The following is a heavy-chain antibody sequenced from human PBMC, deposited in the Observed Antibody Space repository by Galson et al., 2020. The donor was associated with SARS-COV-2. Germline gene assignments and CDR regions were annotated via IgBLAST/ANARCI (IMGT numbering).Heavy chain of an antibody. D-gene: IGHD6-13*01. V-gene: IGHV1-18*01. J-gene: IGHJ4*02. CDR1: GYTFTDHS. CDR3: ARERGYVTSWGYCDY. Sequence: ASVKVSCTTSGYTFTDHSITWVRQAPGQGLEWMGYISPYDGFTNYAQEVQGRVTMTTDTSTSTAYMELRSLTSDDTAVYYCARERGYVTSWGYCDYWGQGSLVTVSS. CDR2: ISPYDGFT.